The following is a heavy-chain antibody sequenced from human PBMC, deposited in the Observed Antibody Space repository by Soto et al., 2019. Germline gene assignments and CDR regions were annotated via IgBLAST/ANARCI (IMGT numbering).Heavy chain of an antibody. CDR3: ARFWAVAGTNVDYYYYYGMDV. CDR1: GYTFTSYG. V-gene: IGHV1-18*01. J-gene: IGHJ6*02. Sequence: ASVKVSCKASGYTFTSYGISWVRQAPGQGLEWMGWISAYNGSTNYAQKLQGRVTMTTDTSTSTAYMELRSLRSDDTAVYYCARFWAVAGTNVDYYYYYGMDVWGQGTTVTVSS. D-gene: IGHD6-19*01. CDR2: ISAYNGST.